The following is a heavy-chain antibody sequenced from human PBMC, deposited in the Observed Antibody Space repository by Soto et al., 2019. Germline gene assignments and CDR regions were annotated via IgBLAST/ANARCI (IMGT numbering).Heavy chain of an antibody. D-gene: IGHD1-20*01. CDR3: ARGSHNWNSDKFYYYYNMDV. Sequence: QFQLVESGGGVVQPRRSLRLSCAASGFSFSDYGMHWVRQAPGKGLEWVAVIWYDGNNKYDVDSVKGRFTISRDNSKNTVYLQMNSLRAEDTAVYYCARGSHNWNSDKFYYYYNMDVWGQGTTVTVSS. J-gene: IGHJ6*02. CDR2: IWYDGNNK. V-gene: IGHV3-33*01. CDR1: GFSFSDYG.